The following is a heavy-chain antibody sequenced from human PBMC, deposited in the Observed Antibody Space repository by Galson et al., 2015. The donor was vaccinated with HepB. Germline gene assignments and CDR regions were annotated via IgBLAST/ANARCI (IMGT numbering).Heavy chain of an antibody. D-gene: IGHD3-22*01. V-gene: IGHV1-69*02. CDR3: AKSLEGYDSSGYRYPKDDY. J-gene: IGHJ4*02. Sequence: SVKVSCKASGGTFSSYTISWVRQAPGQGLEWMGRIIPILGIANYAQKFQGRVTITADKSTSTAYMELSSLRSEDTAVYYCAKSLEGYDSSGYRYPKDDYWGQGTLVTVSS. CDR1: GGTFSSYT. CDR2: IIPILGIA.